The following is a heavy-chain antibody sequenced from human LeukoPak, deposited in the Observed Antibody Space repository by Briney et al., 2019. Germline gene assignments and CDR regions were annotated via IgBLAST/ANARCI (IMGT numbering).Heavy chain of an antibody. CDR2: INPDGSGK. Sequence: GGSLRLSCEASGLTLSTYWMNWVRQVPGKGLDWVANINPDGSGKRYVDSVKGRFTIARDNADNSLSLQMNSLRAEDTAVYYCAKVMGFYFYYMHVWGTGTTVTVSS. J-gene: IGHJ6*03. CDR3: AKVMGFYFYYMHV. V-gene: IGHV3-7*03. CDR1: GLTLSTYW.